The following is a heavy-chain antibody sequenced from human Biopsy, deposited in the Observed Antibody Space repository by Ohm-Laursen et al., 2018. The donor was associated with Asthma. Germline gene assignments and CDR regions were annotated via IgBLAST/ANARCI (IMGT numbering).Heavy chain of an antibody. Sequence: SDTLSLTCTVSGGSVSSGSYYWSSIRQPPGKGLAWVSYISYSGSTDYNPSLKSRLTISMDTSKNQFSLKLSSVTAADTAVYYCARVPTTLRYLDLWGRGDLVTVSS. CDR3: ARVPTTLRYLDL. CDR1: GGSVSSGSYY. J-gene: IGHJ2*01. V-gene: IGHV4-61*01. CDR2: ISYSGST. D-gene: IGHD2-15*01.